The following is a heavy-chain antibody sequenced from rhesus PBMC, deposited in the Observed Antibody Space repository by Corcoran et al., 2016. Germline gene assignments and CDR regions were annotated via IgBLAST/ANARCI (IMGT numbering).Heavy chain of an antibody. CDR2: IYWDDDK. D-gene: IGHD5-24*01. J-gene: IGHJ4*01. CDR1: GFSLSTSGMG. Sequence: QVTLKESGPALVKPTQTLTLTCTISGFSLSTSGMGGGWIRQPPGKALEWLARIYWDDDKYYSTALKSRLTISKDTSKSQVVLTMTNMDPVDTATYFCARIVWIGRGQYYFDFWGQGILVTVSS. V-gene: IGHV2S1*01. CDR3: ARIVWIGRGQYYFDF.